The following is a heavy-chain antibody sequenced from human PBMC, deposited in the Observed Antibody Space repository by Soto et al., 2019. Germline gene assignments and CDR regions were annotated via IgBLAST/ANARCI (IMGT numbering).Heavy chain of an antibody. CDR1: GFTFSSYG. J-gene: IGHJ4*02. CDR2: ISYDGSNK. CDR3: AKDLNYYGSGSYYSYFDY. D-gene: IGHD3-10*01. Sequence: GGSLRLSCAASGFTFSSYGMHWVRQAPGKGLEWVAVISYDGSNKYYADSVKGRFTISRDNSKNTLYLRMNSLRAEDTAVYYCAKDLNYYGSGSYYSYFDYWGQGTLVTVSS. V-gene: IGHV3-30*18.